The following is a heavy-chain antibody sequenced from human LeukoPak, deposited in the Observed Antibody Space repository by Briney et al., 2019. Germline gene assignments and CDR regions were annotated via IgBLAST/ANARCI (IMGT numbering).Heavy chain of an antibody. J-gene: IGHJ4*02. Sequence: PGGSLRLSCAASGFTFSSYSMNWVRQAPGKGLEWVSSISSSSSYIYYADSVKGRFTISRDNAKNSLYLQMNSLKTEDTAVYYCLADVPSETYPFDYWGQGTLVTVSS. V-gene: IGHV3-21*03. CDR3: LADVPSETYPFDY. CDR1: GFTFSSYS. CDR2: ISSSSSYI. D-gene: IGHD3-10*02.